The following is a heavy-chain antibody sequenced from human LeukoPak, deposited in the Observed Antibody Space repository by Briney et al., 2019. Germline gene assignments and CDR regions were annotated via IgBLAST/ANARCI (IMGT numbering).Heavy chain of an antibody. CDR1: GGSISSYY. D-gene: IGHD5-24*01. Sequence: SETLSLTCTVSGGSISSYYWSWIRQPPGKGLEWIGYIYYSGSTNYNPSLKSRVTISVDTSKNQFSLKLSSVTAADTAVYYCARSPKMATIYFDYWGQGTLVTVSS. CDR3: ARSPKMATIYFDY. CDR2: IYYSGST. J-gene: IGHJ4*02. V-gene: IGHV4-59*01.